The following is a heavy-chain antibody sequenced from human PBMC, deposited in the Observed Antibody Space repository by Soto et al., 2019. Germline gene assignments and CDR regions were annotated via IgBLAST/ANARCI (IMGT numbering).Heavy chain of an antibody. Sequence: QVQLVQSGAEVKKPGSSVKVSCKASGGTFSSYAISWVRQAPGQGLEWMGGIIPIFGTANYAQKFQGRVTITADESTSKADMERSGLRSEDTAVYYCAREIAVAGTAYFLHWGLGTLVTVSS. J-gene: IGHJ1*01. CDR3: AREIAVAGTAYFLH. D-gene: IGHD6-13*01. CDR1: GGTFSSYA. V-gene: IGHV1-69*12. CDR2: IIPIFGTA.